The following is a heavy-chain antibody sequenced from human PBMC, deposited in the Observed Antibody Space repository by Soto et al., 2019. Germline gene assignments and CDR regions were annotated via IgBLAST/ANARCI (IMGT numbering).Heavy chain of an antibody. J-gene: IGHJ3*02. CDR2: ISYDGSNK. CDR1: GFTFSSYG. D-gene: IGHD3-10*01. CDR3: ANDLGTMVRGVMGLDACDI. Sequence: PGGSLRLSCAASGFTFSSYGMHWVRQAPGKGLEWVAVISYDGSNKYYADSVKGRFTISSDNSKNTLYLQMNSLRAEDTAVYYCANDLGTMVRGVMGLDACDIWGQGTMVTVSS. V-gene: IGHV3-30*18.